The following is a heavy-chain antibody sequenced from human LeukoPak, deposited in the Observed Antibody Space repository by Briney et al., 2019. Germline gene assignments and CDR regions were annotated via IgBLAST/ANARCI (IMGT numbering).Heavy chain of an antibody. J-gene: IGHJ4*02. Sequence: ASVKVSCKASGYTFTSYGISWVRQAPGQGLEWMGWISAYNGNTNYAQKLQGRVTMTTDTSTSTAYRELTSLRSDDTAVYYCARAKLWFGELFYVYFDYWGQGTLVTVSS. CDR1: GYTFTSYG. CDR3: ARAKLWFGELFYVYFDY. V-gene: IGHV1-18*01. D-gene: IGHD3-10*01. CDR2: ISAYNGNT.